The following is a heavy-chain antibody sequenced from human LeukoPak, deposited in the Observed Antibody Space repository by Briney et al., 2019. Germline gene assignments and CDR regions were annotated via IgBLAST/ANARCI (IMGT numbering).Heavy chain of an antibody. CDR3: ARARGIAVAGSRFDY. D-gene: IGHD6-19*01. CDR1: GFTFSSYD. J-gene: IGHJ4*02. Sequence: GGSLRLSCAASGFTFSSYDMHWVRQATGKGLEWVSAIGTAGDTYYPGSVKGRFTISRENAKNSLYLQMNSLRAEDTAVYYCARARGIAVAGSRFDYWGQGTLVTVSS. CDR2: IGTAGDT. V-gene: IGHV3-13*01.